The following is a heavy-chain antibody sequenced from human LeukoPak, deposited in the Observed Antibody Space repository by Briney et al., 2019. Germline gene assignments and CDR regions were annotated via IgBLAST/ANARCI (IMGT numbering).Heavy chain of an antibody. J-gene: IGHJ6*02. Sequence: PSETLSLTCAVSGGSISSGGYSWSWIRQPPGKGLEWIGYIYHSGSTYYNPSLKSRVTISVDTSKNQFSLKLSSVTAADTAVYYCAREDIVVVPAAIDYHYYGMDVWGQGTTVTVSS. D-gene: IGHD2-2*01. CDR3: AREDIVVVPAAIDYHYYGMDV. CDR1: GGSISSGGYS. CDR2: IYHSGST. V-gene: IGHV4-30-2*01.